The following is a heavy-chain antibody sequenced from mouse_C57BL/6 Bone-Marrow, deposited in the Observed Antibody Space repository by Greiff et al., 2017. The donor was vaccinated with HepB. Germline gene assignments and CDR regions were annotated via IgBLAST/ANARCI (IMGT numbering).Heavy chain of an antibody. CDR3: ATDGYPYAMDY. CDR1: GYTFTSYW. Sequence: QVQLQQPGAELVKPGASVKVSCKASGYTFTSYWMHWVKQRPGQGLEWIGRIHPSDSDTNYNQKFKGKATLTVDKSSSPAYMQLSSLTSEDSAVYYCATDGYPYAMDYWGQGTSVTVSS. CDR2: IHPSDSDT. J-gene: IGHJ4*01. V-gene: IGHV1-74*01. D-gene: IGHD2-3*01.